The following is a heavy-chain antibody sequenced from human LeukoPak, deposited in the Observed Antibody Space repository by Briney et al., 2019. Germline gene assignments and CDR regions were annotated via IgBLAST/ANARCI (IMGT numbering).Heavy chain of an antibody. Sequence: SETLSPTCTVSGDSISSGGYCWHWFRQPPGKGLEWIGYIYSSGGTFYTPSLKSRVTISVDTSWNQFSLRLGSVTAADTALYYCASSEAPITPPPYGMGVWGQGTKVTVSS. J-gene: IGHJ6*02. CDR3: ASSEAPITPPPYGMGV. CDR1: GDSISSGGYC. V-gene: IGHV4-31*03. D-gene: IGHD5-12*01. CDR2: IYSSGGT.